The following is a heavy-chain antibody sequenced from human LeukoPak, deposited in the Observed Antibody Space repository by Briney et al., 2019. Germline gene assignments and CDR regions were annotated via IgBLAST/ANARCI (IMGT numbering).Heavy chain of an antibody. Sequence: GASVKVSCKASGGTFSSYAISWVRQAPGQGLEWMGGIIPIFGTANYAQKFQGRVTITTDESTSTAYMELSSLRSEDTAVYYCARGGGQLRLGDYYYYMDVWGKGTTVTVSS. V-gene: IGHV1-69*05. CDR2: IIPIFGTA. D-gene: IGHD4-17*01. CDR3: ARGGGQLRLGDYYYYMDV. CDR1: GGTFSSYA. J-gene: IGHJ6*03.